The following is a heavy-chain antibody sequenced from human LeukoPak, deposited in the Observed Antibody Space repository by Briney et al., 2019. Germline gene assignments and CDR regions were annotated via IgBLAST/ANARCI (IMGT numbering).Heavy chain of an antibody. D-gene: IGHD1-26*01. CDR2: ISDSGTTT. CDR3: ARGLGKGAFDI. Sequence: PGGSLRLSCAASGFTFNTYHLNWVRQAPGKGLEWVSFISDSGTTTYYADSVKGRFTISRDNAQNSLYLQMNRLRDEDTAVYYCARGLGKGAFDIWGQGTMVIVSS. J-gene: IGHJ3*02. V-gene: IGHV3-48*02. CDR1: GFTFNTYH.